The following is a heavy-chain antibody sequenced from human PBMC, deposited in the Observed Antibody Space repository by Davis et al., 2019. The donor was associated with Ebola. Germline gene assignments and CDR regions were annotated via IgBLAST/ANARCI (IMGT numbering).Heavy chain of an antibody. Sequence: PGGSLRLSCAASGFTFSSYAMIWVRQTPGKGLEWVSTISGSGISTDYADSVRGRFTISRDNAKNSLYLQMNSLRAEDTAVYYCARAGATYWKDWGQGTLVTVSS. D-gene: IGHD1-1*01. CDR1: GFTFSSYA. CDR2: ISGSGIST. CDR3: ARAGATYWKD. J-gene: IGHJ4*02. V-gene: IGHV3-23*01.